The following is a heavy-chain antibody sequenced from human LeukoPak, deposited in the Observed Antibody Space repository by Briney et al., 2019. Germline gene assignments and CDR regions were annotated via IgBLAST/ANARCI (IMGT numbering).Heavy chain of an antibody. CDR1: GFIFSNYA. V-gene: IGHV3-23*01. CDR2: ISGDAIYT. CDR3: AKNYGTSRPFYDY. J-gene: IGHJ4*02. Sequence: GGSLRLSCAASGFIFSNYAMTWVRQAPGKGLQWVSAISGDAIYTYYLDSVKGRFTTSRDNSKNTLFLQMNSLRADDTAVYYRAKNYGTSRPFYDYWGQGIVVTVSS. D-gene: IGHD4-17*01.